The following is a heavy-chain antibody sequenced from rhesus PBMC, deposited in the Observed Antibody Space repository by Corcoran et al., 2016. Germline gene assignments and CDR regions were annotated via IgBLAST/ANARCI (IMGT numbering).Heavy chain of an antibody. CDR3: AKGQYLDWFCFDY. J-gene: IGHJ4*01. D-gene: IGHD3-3*01. Sequence: EVQLVQSGAVVKRPGESLQISFTTSGYSFTSYWISRVRQMPGNGMEWMGAMDTSESDTRYNPSFQGQVTISADKSISTAYLQWSRLKASDTATYYCAKGQYLDWFCFDYWGQGVLVTVSS. CDR1: GYSFTSYW. V-gene: IGHV5-20*01. CDR2: MDTSESDT.